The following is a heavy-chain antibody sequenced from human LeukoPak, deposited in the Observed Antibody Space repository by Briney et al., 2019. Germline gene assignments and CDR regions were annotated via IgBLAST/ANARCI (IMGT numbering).Heavy chain of an antibody. Sequence: PGGSLRLSCAGSGFTFSSYGMHWVRQAPGKGLEWVAFIRYDGSNKYYADSVKGRFTISRDNSKNTLYLQMNSLRAEDTAVYYCAKDFTIFGVVRGVDYWGQGTLVTVSS. D-gene: IGHD3-3*01. J-gene: IGHJ4*02. V-gene: IGHV3-30*02. CDR1: GFTFSSYG. CDR3: AKDFTIFGVVRGVDY. CDR2: IRYDGSNK.